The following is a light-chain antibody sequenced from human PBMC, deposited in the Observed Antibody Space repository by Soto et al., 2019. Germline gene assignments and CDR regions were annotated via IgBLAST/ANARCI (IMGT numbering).Light chain of an antibody. CDR1: QSVSSSD. CDR2: GAS. Sequence: EIVLTQSPGTLSLSPGERATLSCRASQSVSSSDLAWYQQKPGQAPRLLIYGASSRATGIPYRFSGSGSGTGFTLTISRLEPEDFAVYYCQQYGSSLFSFGPGTKVDFQ. V-gene: IGKV3-20*01. J-gene: IGKJ3*01. CDR3: QQYGSSLFS.